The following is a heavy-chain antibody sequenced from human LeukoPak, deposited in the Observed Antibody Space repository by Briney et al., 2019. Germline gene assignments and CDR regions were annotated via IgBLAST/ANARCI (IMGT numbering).Heavy chain of an antibody. J-gene: IGHJ4*02. CDR1: GLNFADYA. Sequence: PGGSLRLSCAVSGLNFADYAMHWVRQPPGKGLEWVSLISADGGTIFSADSVKGRFTIARDNSKNSPYLQMNSLRSEDTAMYFCAKESGKFDYWGQGTLVAVST. CDR2: ISADGGTI. V-gene: IGHV3-43*02. CDR3: AKESGKFDY.